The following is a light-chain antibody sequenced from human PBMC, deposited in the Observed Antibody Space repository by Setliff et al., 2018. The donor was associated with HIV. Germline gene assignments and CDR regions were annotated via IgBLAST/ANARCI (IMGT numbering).Light chain of an antibody. CDR3: SSRIVSSALHV. Sequence: QSALAQPASVSGSPGQSITISCTGTSSDIGGYNYVSWYQQHPGKAPKLVIYGVKDRPSGVSNRFSGSKSGNTASLTISGLQAEDEADYYCSSRIVSSALHVFGTGTKVTVL. V-gene: IGLV2-14*03. CDR1: SSDIGGYNY. CDR2: GVK. J-gene: IGLJ1*01.